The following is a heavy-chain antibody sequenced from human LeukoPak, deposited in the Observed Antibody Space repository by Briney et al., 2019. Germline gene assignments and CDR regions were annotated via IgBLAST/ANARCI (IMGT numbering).Heavy chain of an antibody. D-gene: IGHD5-24*01. CDR1: GFTFRSYW. J-gene: IGHJ4*02. CDR2: INGDGSST. CDR3: ARGKMATPEPYYFDY. V-gene: IGHV3-74*01. Sequence: GGSLRLSCEASGFTFRSYWMHWVRQAPGKGLVWVSRINGDGSSTSYADSVKGRFTISRDNAKNSLYLQMNSLRAEDTALYYCARGKMATPEPYYFDYWGQGTLVTVSS.